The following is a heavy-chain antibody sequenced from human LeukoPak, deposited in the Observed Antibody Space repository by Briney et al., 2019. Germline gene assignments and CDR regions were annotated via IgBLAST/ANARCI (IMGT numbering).Heavy chain of an antibody. V-gene: IGHV3-7*01. J-gene: IGHJ3*02. Sequence: GGSLRLSCAASGFTFSSYAMSWVRQAPGKGLEWVANIKQDGSEKYYVDSVKGRFTISRDNAKNSLYLQMNSLRAEDTAVYYCARDPDDLGFDIWGQGTMVTVSS. CDR3: ARDPDDLGFDI. CDR1: GFTFSSYA. D-gene: IGHD3-3*01. CDR2: IKQDGSEK.